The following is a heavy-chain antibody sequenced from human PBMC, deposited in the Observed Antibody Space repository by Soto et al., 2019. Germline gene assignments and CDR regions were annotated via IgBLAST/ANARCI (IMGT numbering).Heavy chain of an antibody. J-gene: IGHJ4*02. CDR3: AHRVLRTVFGLVTTTAIYFDF. CDR1: GFSLTTSGVG. V-gene: IGHV2-5*02. CDR2: IYWDDDK. D-gene: IGHD3-3*01. Sequence: QITLKESGPTVVKPTETLTMTSTFSGFSLTTSGVGVGWVRQSPGKAPEWLALIYWDDDKRYSTSLKSRLTITKDTSKNLVVLTMANVDPADAATYYCAHRVLRTVFGLVTTTAIYFDFWGQGTPVVVSS.